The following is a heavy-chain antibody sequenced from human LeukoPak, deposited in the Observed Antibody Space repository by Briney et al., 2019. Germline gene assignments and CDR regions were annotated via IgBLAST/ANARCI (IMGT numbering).Heavy chain of an antibody. CDR1: GGSISSGSYY. Sequence: SETLSLTCTVSGGSISSGSYYWSWIRQPAGKGLEWIGRIYTSGSTNYNPSLKSRVTISVDTSKNQFSLKLSSVTAAGTAVYYCARVPGDSSGYFDYWGQGTLVTVSS. CDR2: IYTSGST. J-gene: IGHJ4*02. CDR3: ARVPGDSSGYFDY. D-gene: IGHD3-22*01. V-gene: IGHV4-61*02.